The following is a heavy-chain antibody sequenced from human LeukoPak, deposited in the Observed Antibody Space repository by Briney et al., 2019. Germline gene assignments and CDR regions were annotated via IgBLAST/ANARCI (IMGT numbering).Heavy chain of an antibody. J-gene: IGHJ4*02. CDR1: GFTLSSYA. CDR2: ISGSGDNT. Sequence: GGSLRLSCTASGFTLSSYAMSWVRQAPGKGLEWVSGISGSGDNTYYADSVKGRFTISRDNSKNTLYVQVNSLGTEDTAAYYCAKGSYYDSSGSFYFDYWGQGTLVTVSS. V-gene: IGHV3-23*01. CDR3: AKGSYYDSSGSFYFDY. D-gene: IGHD3-22*01.